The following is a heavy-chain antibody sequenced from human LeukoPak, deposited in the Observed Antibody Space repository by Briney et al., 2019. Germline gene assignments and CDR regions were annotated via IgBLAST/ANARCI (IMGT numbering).Heavy chain of an antibody. CDR3: ARDLITDY. V-gene: IGHV3-21*01. J-gene: IGHJ4*02. CDR1: GFTFSSYS. CDR2: IISSGSYI. D-gene: IGHD3-22*01. Sequence: GGSLRLSCAASGFTFSSYSMNWVRQAPGKGLEWVSSIISSGSYIYYADSVKGRFTISRDNAKNSLYLQMTSLRAEDTAVYYCARDLITDYWGQGTLVTAPS.